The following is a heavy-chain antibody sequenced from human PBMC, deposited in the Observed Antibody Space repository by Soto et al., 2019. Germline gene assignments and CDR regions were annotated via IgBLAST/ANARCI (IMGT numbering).Heavy chain of an antibody. Sequence: QVQLQESGPGLVKPSQSVSLTCTVSGVSISSGDYYWSWIRQPPGKGLEWIGYIYYSGTTNYAPSLGSRLTISIDTARNQFSLHLMAVRAADTAIYYCARYTNFSPYYHGVDVWGQGTTVTVSS. D-gene: IGHD2-8*01. V-gene: IGHV4-30-4*01. J-gene: IGHJ6*02. CDR3: ARYTNFSPYYHGVDV. CDR1: GVSISSGDYY. CDR2: IYYSGTT.